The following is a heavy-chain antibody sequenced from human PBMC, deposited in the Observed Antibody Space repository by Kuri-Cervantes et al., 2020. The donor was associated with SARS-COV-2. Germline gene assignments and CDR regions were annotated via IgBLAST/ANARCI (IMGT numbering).Heavy chain of an antibody. D-gene: IGHD4-11*01. CDR3: ARDADSNSRYYYYGMDV. Sequence: GGSLRLSCAASGFTFSSYAMHWVRQAPGKGLEYVSAISSNGGSTYYANSVKGRFTISRDNSKNTLYLQMNSLRAEDTAVYYCARDADSNSRYYYYGMDVWGQGTTVTVSS. CDR1: GFTFSSYA. J-gene: IGHJ6*02. V-gene: IGHV3-64*01. CDR2: ISSNGGST.